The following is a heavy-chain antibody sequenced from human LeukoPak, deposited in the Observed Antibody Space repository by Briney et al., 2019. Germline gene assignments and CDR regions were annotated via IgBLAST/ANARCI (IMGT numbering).Heavy chain of an antibody. D-gene: IGHD3-3*01. J-gene: IGHJ6*03. CDR1: GYSISSGYY. CDR3: ARGPILRFLEWWNYMDV. Sequence: SETLSLTCAVSGYSISSGYYWGWIRQPPGKGLEWIGSIYHSGSTYYNPSLKSRVTISVDTSKNQLSLKLSSVTAADTAVYYCARGPILRFLEWWNYMDVWGKGTTVTVSS. V-gene: IGHV4-38-2*01. CDR2: IYHSGST.